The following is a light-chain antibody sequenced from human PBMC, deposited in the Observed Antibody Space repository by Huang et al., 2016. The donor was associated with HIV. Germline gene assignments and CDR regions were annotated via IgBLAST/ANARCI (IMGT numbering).Light chain of an antibody. CDR1: QRFTTS. CDR2: DAT. J-gene: IGKJ2*01. CDR3: QQRSIWPRT. V-gene: IGKV3-11*01. Sequence: DIVLTQSPATLSLSPRERATLSCRASQRFTTSLAWDQQKPGQAPRLYIFDATNRASGIPARFRGSGFGTDFTLTISSLEPEDFAVYYCQQRSIWPRTFGQGTKVEIK.